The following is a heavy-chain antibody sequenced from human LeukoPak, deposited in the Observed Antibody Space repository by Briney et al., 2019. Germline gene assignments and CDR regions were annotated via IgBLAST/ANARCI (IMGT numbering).Heavy chain of an antibody. CDR3: ARDGRWLQFDRGVYYFDY. V-gene: IGHV3-7*03. D-gene: IGHD5-24*01. CDR1: GFTFSSYW. CDR2: IKQDESEK. J-gene: IGHJ4*02. Sequence: GGSLRLSCAASGFTFSSYWMHWVRQAPGQGLEWVANIKQDESEKHYVDSVKGRFTLSRDNAKNSLYLQMNSLRAEDTAVYYCARDGRWLQFDRGVYYFDYWGQGTLVTVSS.